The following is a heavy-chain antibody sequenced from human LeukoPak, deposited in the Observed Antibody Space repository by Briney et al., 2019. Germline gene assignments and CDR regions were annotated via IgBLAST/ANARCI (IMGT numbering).Heavy chain of an antibody. CDR3: ARAAVKIY. CDR2: ISSSSTI. CDR1: GFTFSSYS. Sequence: GGSLRLSCAASGFTFSSYSMNWVRQAPGKGLEWVSYISSSSTIYYADSVKGRFTISRDNAKNSLYLQMNSLRAEDTAVYYCARAAVKIYWGQGTLVTVSS. J-gene: IGHJ4*02. D-gene: IGHD4-17*01. V-gene: IGHV3-48*01.